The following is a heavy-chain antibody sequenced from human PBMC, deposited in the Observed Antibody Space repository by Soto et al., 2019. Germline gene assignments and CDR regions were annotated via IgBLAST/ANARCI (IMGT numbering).Heavy chain of an antibody. CDR1: GFTFTSSA. J-gene: IGHJ3*02. CDR3: AAESHYDFWSGPDAFDI. D-gene: IGHD3-3*01. CDR2: IVVGSGNT. Sequence: SVKVSCKASGFTFTSSAVQWVRQARGQRLEWRGWIVVGSGNTNYAQKFQERVTITRDMSTSTAYMELSSLRSEDTAVYYCAAESHYDFWSGPDAFDIWGQGTMVTVSS. V-gene: IGHV1-58*01.